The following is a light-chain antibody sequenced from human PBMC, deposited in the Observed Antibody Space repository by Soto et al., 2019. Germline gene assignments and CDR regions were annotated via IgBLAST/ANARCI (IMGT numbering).Light chain of an antibody. CDR3: QQSYTTPRT. CDR1: LSISSD. V-gene: IGKV1-39*01. CDR2: GAS. J-gene: IGKJ2*01. Sequence: DIQMTQSPSSLSASVGDRVTITCRASLSISSDLNWYQQKPGKAPKVLIFGASSLQSGVPSRFSGSGSGTDITLTISSLQPEDSATYYCQQSYTTPRTFGQGTKLEIK.